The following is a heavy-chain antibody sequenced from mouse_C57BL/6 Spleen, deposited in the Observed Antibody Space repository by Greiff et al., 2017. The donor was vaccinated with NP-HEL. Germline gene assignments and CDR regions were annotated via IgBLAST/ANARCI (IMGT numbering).Heavy chain of an antibody. J-gene: IGHJ3*01. CDR1: GFNIKDDY. D-gene: IGHD1-1*01. CDR2: IDPENGDT. V-gene: IGHV14-4*01. CDR3: TTPWYYGSSSFAY. Sequence: EVQLQQSGAELVRPGASVKLSCTASGFNIKDDYMHWVKQRPEQGLEWIGWIDPENGDTEYASKFQGKATITADTSSNTAYLQLSSLTSEDTAVYYCTTPWYYGSSSFAYWGQGTLVTVSA.